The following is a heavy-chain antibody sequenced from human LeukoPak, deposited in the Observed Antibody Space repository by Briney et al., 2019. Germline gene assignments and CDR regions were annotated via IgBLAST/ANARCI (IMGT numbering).Heavy chain of an antibody. CDR1: GGSFSGHY. D-gene: IGHD2-15*01. CDR2: ISGSGGST. CDR3: VATGNWFDP. V-gene: IGHV3-23*01. Sequence: ETLSLTCAVYGGSFSGHYWSWVRQAPGKGLEWVSAISGSGGSTYYADSVKGRFTISRDNSKNTLYLQMNSLRAEDTAVYYCVATGNWFDPWGQGTLVTVSS. J-gene: IGHJ5*02.